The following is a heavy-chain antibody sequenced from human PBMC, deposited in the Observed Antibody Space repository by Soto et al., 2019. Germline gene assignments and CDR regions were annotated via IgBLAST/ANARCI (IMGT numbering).Heavy chain of an antibody. CDR1: GFTYIKYA. V-gene: IGHV3-23*01. CDR3: VKDTVVVINGGDFDY. D-gene: IGHD3-22*01. J-gene: IGHJ4*02. Sequence: EVQLLESGGALVQPGGSLRLSCEASGFTYIKYAMSWVRQAPGKGLEWVSGISGDAGRTFYADSVKGRFTISRDDSKNPVYLQMNSLRVEDTAVYYCVKDTVVVINGGDFDYWGQGTLVTV. CDR2: ISGDAGRT.